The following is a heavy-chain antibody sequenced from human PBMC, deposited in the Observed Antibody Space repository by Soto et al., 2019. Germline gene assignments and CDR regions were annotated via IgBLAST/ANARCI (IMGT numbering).Heavy chain of an antibody. D-gene: IGHD3-10*01. CDR2: VNPNNGDT. CDR3: AKVSRKGSAIDFDY. CDR1: GYTFSNYD. J-gene: IGHJ4*02. V-gene: IGHV1-8*01. Sequence: QVQLVQSGAELKKPGASVKVSCKASGYTFSNYDMNWVRQATGQGPEWIGWVNPNNGDTDYAQKVQGRVTLTTDISTTTAYMELTSLRSEDTAIYYCAKVSRKGSAIDFDYWGQGTLITVSS.